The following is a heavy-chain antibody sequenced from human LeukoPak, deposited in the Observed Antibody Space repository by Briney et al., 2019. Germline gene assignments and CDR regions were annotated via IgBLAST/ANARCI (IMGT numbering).Heavy chain of an antibody. CDR3: ARDPVGRAAAGHKIDY. Sequence: GSLRLSCAASGFTFSSYSMNWVRQAPGKGLEWVSSISSSSSYIYYADSVKGRFTISRDNAKNSLYLQMNSLRAEDTAVYYCARDPVGRAAAGHKIDYWGQGTLVTVSS. CDR1: GFTFSSYS. CDR2: ISSSSSYI. V-gene: IGHV3-21*01. J-gene: IGHJ4*02. D-gene: IGHD6-13*01.